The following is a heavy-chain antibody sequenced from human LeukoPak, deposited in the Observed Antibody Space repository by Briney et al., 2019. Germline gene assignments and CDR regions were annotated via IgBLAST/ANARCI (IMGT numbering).Heavy chain of an antibody. J-gene: IGHJ4*02. V-gene: IGHV3-21*04. D-gene: IGHD5-24*01. CDR3: VKDRYSSAYYFEN. CDR2: ISGSSSYI. CDR1: GGSFSGYY. Sequence: ETLSLTCAVYGGSFSGYYWSWIRQPPGKGLEWVSSISGSSSYIFYADSVKGRFTISRDNAKNSLYLQMNSLRAEDTAIYYCVKDRYSSAYYFENWGQGTLVTVSS.